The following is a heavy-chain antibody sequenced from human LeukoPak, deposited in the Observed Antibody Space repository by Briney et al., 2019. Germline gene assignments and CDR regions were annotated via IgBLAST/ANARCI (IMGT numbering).Heavy chain of an antibody. CDR2: IYYSGST. V-gene: IGHV4-59*12. J-gene: IGHJ4*02. D-gene: IGHD5-24*01. Sequence: SETLSLTCTVSGGSISSYYWSWIRQPPGKGLEWIGYIYYSGSTNYNPSLKSRVTISVDTSKNQFSLKLSSVTAADTAVYYCARDGGDGYNYGLDYWGQGTLVTVSS. CDR1: GGSISSYY. CDR3: ARDGGDGYNYGLDY.